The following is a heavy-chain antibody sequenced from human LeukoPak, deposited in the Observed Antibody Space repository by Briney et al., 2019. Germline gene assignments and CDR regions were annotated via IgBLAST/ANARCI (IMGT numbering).Heavy chain of an antibody. CDR3: AGSYGFSAAAFDI. Sequence: SETLSLTCTVSGYSISSGYYWGWIRQPPGKGLEWIGSIYHSGSTYYNPSLKSRVTISVDTSKNQFSLKLSSVTAADTAVYYCAGSYGFSAAAFDIWGQGTMVTVSS. D-gene: IGHD5-18*01. V-gene: IGHV4-38-2*02. CDR1: GYSISSGYY. CDR2: IYHSGST. J-gene: IGHJ3*02.